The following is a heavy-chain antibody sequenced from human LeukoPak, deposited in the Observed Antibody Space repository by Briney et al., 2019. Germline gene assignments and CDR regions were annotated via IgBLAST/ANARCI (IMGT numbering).Heavy chain of an antibody. CDR2: ISGGTT. CDR3: SRGSGWLSVY. CDR1: GFTFGDYL. Sequence: GGSLRLSCTASGFTFGDYLMRCFPQAPGEGLEWIGFISGGTTEYAASVKGRFTNSRDDSTSIAYLQMNSLTTEETAVYYCSRGSGWLSVYWGQGTLVTVSS. V-gene: IGHV3-49*03. D-gene: IGHD6-19*01. J-gene: IGHJ4*02.